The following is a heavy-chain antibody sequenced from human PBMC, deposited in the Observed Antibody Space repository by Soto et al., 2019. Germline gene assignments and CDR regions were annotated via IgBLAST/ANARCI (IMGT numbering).Heavy chain of an antibody. CDR1: GYTFTSYG. CDR3: ASNLGGQIVDY. J-gene: IGHJ4*02. D-gene: IGHD1-26*01. V-gene: IGHV1-18*01. CDR2: ISGYNGNT. Sequence: QVQLVQSGAEVKKPGASVKVSCKASGYTFTSYGISWVRQAPGQGLEWMGWISGYNGNTKYAQKLQGRVTMTTDTPTSTAYVELRSLRSDDTAVYYCASNLGGQIVDYWGQGTLVTVSS.